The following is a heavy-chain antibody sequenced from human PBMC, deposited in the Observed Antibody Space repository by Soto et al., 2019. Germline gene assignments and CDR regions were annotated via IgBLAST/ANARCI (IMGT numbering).Heavy chain of an antibody. CDR2: INEDSTYI. V-gene: IGHV3-21*02. J-gene: IGHJ6*03. D-gene: IGHD3-9*01. CDR3: VRDLGRYFRSGYMDL. CDR1: GFAFNTYS. Sequence: EVQLVESGGGLVKPGGSLRLSCTASGFAFNTYSMNWVRQAPGKGLEWVSSINEDSTYIYYADSLRGRITISRDNAKDSLFLQMNSLRPDDPAVYLCVRDLGRYFRSGYMDLWGDGATVTVSS.